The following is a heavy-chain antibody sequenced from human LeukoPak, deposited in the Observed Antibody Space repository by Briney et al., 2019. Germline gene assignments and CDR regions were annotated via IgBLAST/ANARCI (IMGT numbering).Heavy chain of an antibody. Sequence: SETLSLTCTVSGDSISSGYYWGWIRQPPGEGLQWIANVYHRGNNYYNPSLWSRVTISVDTSKNRFSLKLSSVTAAGTAVYYCASFTYYDFWSGYSGPNAFDIWGQGTMVTVSS. CDR2: VYHRGNN. J-gene: IGHJ3*02. CDR3: ASFTYYDFWSGYSGPNAFDI. CDR1: GDSISSGYY. V-gene: IGHV4-38-2*02. D-gene: IGHD3-3*01.